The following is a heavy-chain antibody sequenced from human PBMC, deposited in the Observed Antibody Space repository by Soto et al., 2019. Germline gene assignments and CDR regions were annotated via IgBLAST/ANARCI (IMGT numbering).Heavy chain of an antibody. V-gene: IGHV4-34*01. CDR2: INHSGST. CDR1: GGSFSGYY. D-gene: IGHD6-6*01. Sequence: QVQLQQWGAGLLKPSETLSLTCAVYGGSFSGYYWSWIRQPPGKGLVWIGEINHSGSTNYNPSLKSRVTISVDTSKNQFSLKLSSVTAADTAVYYCARGRLNYYYGMDVWGQGTTVTVSS. J-gene: IGHJ6*02. CDR3: ARGRLNYYYGMDV.